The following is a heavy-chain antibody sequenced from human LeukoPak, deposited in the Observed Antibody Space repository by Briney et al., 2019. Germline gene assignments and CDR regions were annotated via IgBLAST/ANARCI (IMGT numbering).Heavy chain of an antibody. CDR3: ATEPESRAFDY. J-gene: IGHJ4*02. CDR1: GFTFDDYG. Sequence: GSLRLSCAASGFTFDDYGMSWVRQAPGKGLEWIGEINHSGSTNYNPSLKSRVTISVDTSKNQFSLKLSSVTAADTAVYYCATEPESRAFDYWGQGTLVTVSS. V-gene: IGHV4-34*08. CDR2: INHSGST.